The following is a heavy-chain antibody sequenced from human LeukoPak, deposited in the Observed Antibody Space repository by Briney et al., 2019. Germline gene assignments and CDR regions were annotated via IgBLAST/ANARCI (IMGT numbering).Heavy chain of an antibody. CDR3: ARGNPTNYGSGSYSAPDFDY. CDR1: GHTFTGYF. CDR2: INPSSGGT. V-gene: IGHV1-2*02. J-gene: IGHJ4*02. Sequence: ASVKVSCKASGHTFTGYFMYWVRQAPGQGLEWMGWINPSSGGTNFAQRFQGRVSMTRDTSISTAYMELSRLRSDDTAVYYCARGNPTNYGSGSYSAPDFDYWGQGTLVTVSS. D-gene: IGHD3-10*01.